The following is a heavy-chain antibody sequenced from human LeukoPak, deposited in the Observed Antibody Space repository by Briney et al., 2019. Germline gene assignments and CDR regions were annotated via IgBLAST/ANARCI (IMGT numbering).Heavy chain of an antibody. J-gene: IGHJ4*02. CDR1: GFTFSSYG. CDR3: AKLVGEGFDY. D-gene: IGHD3-10*01. V-gene: IGHV3-30*18. CDR2: ISYDGSNK. Sequence: GGSLRLSCAASGFTFSSYGTHWVRQAPGKGLEWVAVISYDGSNKYYADSVKGRFTISRDNSKNTLYLQMNSLRAEDTAVYYCAKLVGEGFDYWGQGTLVTVSS.